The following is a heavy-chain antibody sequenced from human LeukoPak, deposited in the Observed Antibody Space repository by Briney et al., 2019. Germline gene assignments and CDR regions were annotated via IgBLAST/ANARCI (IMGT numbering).Heavy chain of an antibody. J-gene: IGHJ6*03. Sequence: GGSLRLSCAASGFTFSSYSMNWVRQAPGKGLEWVSSISSSSSYIYYADSVKGRFTISRDNAKNSLYLQMNSLRAEDTAVYYCARGAGYCSGGSCYEWFDYYYMDVWGKGTTVTVSS. V-gene: IGHV3-21*01. CDR3: ARGAGYCSGGSCYEWFDYYYMDV. CDR1: GFTFSSYS. CDR2: ISSSSSYI. D-gene: IGHD2-15*01.